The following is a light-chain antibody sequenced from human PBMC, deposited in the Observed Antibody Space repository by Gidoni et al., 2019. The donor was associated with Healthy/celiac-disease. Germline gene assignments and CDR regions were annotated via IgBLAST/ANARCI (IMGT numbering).Light chain of an antibody. CDR2: DAS. CDR1: QSVSSY. J-gene: IGKJ4*01. V-gene: IGKV3-11*01. Sequence: DIVFTQSPATLSLSPGERATLSCRASQSVSSYFAWYQQKPGQAPRLLIYDASNRATGSPARCSGSGSGTEFTLTISSLEHEDFAVYYCQQRSNWPPLTFGGGTKVEIK. CDR3: QQRSNWPPLT.